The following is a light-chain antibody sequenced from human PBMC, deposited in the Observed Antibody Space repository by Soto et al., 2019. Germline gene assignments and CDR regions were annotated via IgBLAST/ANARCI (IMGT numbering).Light chain of an antibody. J-gene: IGKJ1*01. CDR3: QQYGNSPPWT. V-gene: IGKV3-20*01. CDR2: GAS. Sequence: EIVLTQSPGTLSLSPGERATLSCRASQSVRSSYLAWYQQKPGQAPRLLIFGASSRATGIPDRFSGSGSGTDFTLTTSRLEPEDFAVYYCQQYGNSPPWTFGQGTKVDIK. CDR1: QSVRSSY.